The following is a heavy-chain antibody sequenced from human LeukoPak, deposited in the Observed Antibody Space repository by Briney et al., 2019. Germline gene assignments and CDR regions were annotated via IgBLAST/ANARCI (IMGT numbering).Heavy chain of an antibody. V-gene: IGHV3-21*01. CDR1: GFTFSSYS. Sequence: GGSLRLSCAASGFTFSSYSMNWVRQAPGKGLEWVSSISSSSSYIYYADSVKGRFTISRDNSKNTLYLQMNSLRAEDTAVYYCARRALVTFGGVIVNGPLDYWGQGTLVTVSS. J-gene: IGHJ4*02. D-gene: IGHD3-16*02. CDR2: ISSSSSYI. CDR3: ARRALVTFGGVIVNGPLDY.